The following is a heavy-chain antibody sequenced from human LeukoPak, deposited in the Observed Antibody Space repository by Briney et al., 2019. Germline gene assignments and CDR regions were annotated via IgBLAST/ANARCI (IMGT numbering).Heavy chain of an antibody. CDR3: ARGITMVRGSYYYYMDV. CDR1: GGSISSYY. J-gene: IGHJ6*03. D-gene: IGHD3-10*01. Sequence: SETLSLTCTVSGGSISSYYWSWIRQPAGKGLEWIGYIYYSGSTNYNPSLKSRVTISVDTSKNQFSLKLSSVTAADTAVYYCARGITMVRGSYYYYMDVWGKGTTVTISS. V-gene: IGHV4-59*01. CDR2: IYYSGST.